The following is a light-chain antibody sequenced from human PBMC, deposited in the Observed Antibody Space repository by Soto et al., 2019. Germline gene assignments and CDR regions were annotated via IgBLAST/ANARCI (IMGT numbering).Light chain of an antibody. CDR1: SSDIGGYIY. J-gene: IGLJ2*01. CDR3: STYTSSRTG. CDR2: DVS. V-gene: IGLV2-14*03. Sequence: QSVLTQPASVSGSPGQSITISCTGTSSDIGGYIYVSWYQHHPGKAPKLLIYDVSNRPSGVSNRFSGSKSGNTASLTISGLQVEDEADYFCSTYTSSRTGFGGGTKLTVL.